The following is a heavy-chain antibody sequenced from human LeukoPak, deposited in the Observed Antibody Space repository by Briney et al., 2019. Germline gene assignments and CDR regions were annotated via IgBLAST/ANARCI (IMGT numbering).Heavy chain of an antibody. CDR2: ISGGGGNT. CDR3: ARDPTPTQLWFRGTFDY. J-gene: IGHJ4*02. CDR1: GFTFSSCA. Sequence: GGSLRLSCAVSGFTFSSCAMSWVRQAAGKGLEYVSSISGGGGNTNYADSVKGRFTISRDNAKNSLYLQTNGLRAEDTAVYYCARDPTPTQLWFRGTFDYWGQGALVTVSS. D-gene: IGHD5-18*01. V-gene: IGHV3-23*01.